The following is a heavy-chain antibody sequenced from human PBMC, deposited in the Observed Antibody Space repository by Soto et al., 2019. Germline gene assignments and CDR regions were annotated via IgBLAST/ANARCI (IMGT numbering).Heavy chain of an antibody. J-gene: IGHJ5*02. CDR3: STNYYDSSGYDNWFDP. Sequence: PGGSRRLGCTAGGGRFGGWAMSWFRQAPGKGLEWVGFIRSTAYGGTTHYAASVKGRFTISRDDSKSIAYLQMNSLKTEDTTVYYCSTNYYDSSGYDNWFDPLGQGNLVTVPQ. V-gene: IGHV3-49*03. CDR2: IRSTAYGGTT. D-gene: IGHD3-22*01. CDR1: GGRFGGWA.